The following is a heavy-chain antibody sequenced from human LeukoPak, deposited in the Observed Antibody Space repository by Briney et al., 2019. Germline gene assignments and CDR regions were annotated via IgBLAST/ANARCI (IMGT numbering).Heavy chain of an antibody. V-gene: IGHV1-2*02. CDR2: INPNSGGT. Sequence: ASVKVSCKASGYTFTGYYMHWVRQAPGQGLEWMGWINPNSGGTNYAQEFQGRVTMTRDTSISTAYMELSRLRSDDTAVYYCARDEAYDSSGYYYYWGQGTLVTVSS. D-gene: IGHD3-22*01. CDR1: GYTFTGYY. J-gene: IGHJ4*02. CDR3: ARDEAYDSSGYYYY.